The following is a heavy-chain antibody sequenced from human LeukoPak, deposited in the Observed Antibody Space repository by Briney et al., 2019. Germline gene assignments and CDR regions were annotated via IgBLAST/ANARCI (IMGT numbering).Heavy chain of an antibody. V-gene: IGHV4-4*07. D-gene: IGHD1-26*01. Sequence: SETLSLTCTVSRGSISSYYWSWIRQPAGKGLEWIGRIYTSGSTNYNPSLKSRVTMSVDTSKNQFSLKLSSVTAADTAVYYCRGRNTFGCDYWGQGTLVTVSS. J-gene: IGHJ4*02. CDR2: IYTSGST. CDR3: RGRNTFGCDY. CDR1: RGSISSYY.